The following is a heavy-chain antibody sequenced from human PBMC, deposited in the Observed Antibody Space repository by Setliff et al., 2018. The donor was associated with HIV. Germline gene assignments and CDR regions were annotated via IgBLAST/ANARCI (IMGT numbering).Heavy chain of an antibody. Sequence: GASVKVSYKASEYIFANYAMNWVRQAPGQSLEWMGWINAGNGNTKYSQKFQGRVTITRDTSASTAYIEVNSLTSDDTAVYFCARGLRQLERSNYFDYWGQGTLVTVSS. V-gene: IGHV1-3*01. CDR1: EYIFANYA. D-gene: IGHD1-1*01. CDR3: ARGLRQLERSNYFDY. J-gene: IGHJ4*02. CDR2: INAGNGNT.